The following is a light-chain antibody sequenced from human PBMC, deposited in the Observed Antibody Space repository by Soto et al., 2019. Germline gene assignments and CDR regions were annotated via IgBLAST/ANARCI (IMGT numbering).Light chain of an antibody. J-gene: IGKJ5*01. CDR3: QQTYTTHEIT. V-gene: IGKV1-39*01. CDR2: GAS. CDR1: QSISTY. Sequence: DIHMTQSPSSLSASVGYRFTITCRASQSISTYLIWYQQKPGKAPNLLXYGASYLKSGVPTRFSGSGSGTDFTLTISSLQQDDFAIYYCQQTYTTHEITFGQGTRLEIK.